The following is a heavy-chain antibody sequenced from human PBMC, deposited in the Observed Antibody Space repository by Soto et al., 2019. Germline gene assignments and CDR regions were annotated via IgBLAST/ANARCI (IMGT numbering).Heavy chain of an antibody. CDR2: IRYDGSNK. J-gene: IGHJ4*02. V-gene: IGHV3-33*01. D-gene: IGHD1-26*01. CDR1: EIIFSGYG. CDR3: ARDGVGATLSFGYFDY. Sequence: GGSLRLSCAASEIIFSGYGMHWVRQAPGKGLEWVAVIRYDGSNKYYADSVKGRFTISRDNSKNTLYLQMNSLRAEDTAVYYCARDGVGATLSFGYFDYWGQGALV.